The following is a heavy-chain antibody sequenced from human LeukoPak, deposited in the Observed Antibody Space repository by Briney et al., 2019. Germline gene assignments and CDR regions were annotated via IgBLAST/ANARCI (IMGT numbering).Heavy chain of an antibody. V-gene: IGHV3-33*08. J-gene: IGHJ4*02. CDR3: ARDRGYCSSGSCYLFDS. Sequence: GGSLRLSCAASGFTFSSYAMSWVRQAPGRGLEWVAVIWHDGSNKYYRDSVKGRFTISRDNSKNTLYLQMNSLRAEDTAVYYCARDRGYCSSGSCYLFDSWGQGTLVTVSS. CDR1: GFTFSSYA. D-gene: IGHD2-15*01. CDR2: IWHDGSNK.